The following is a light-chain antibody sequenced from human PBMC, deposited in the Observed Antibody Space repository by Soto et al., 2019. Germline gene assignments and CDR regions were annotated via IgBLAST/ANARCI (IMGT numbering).Light chain of an antibody. J-gene: IGKJ2*01. CDR3: QQSFDTPFT. CDR2: ATS. CDR1: QSISSF. V-gene: IGKV1-39*01. Sequence: DIQMTQSPASLSASVEDRVTITCRASQSISSFLNWYQQKPGKAPKLLIYATSSVQSDVPSRFSGSGSGTDFTLTINSLQPEDFATYFCQQSFDTPFTFGQGTKLEIK.